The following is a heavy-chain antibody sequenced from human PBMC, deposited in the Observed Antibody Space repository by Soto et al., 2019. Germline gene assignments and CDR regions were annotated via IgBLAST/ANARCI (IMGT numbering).Heavy chain of an antibody. CDR1: GFSLSTSGVG. CDR3: ARRPSYCSGGSCYAGFDY. Sequence: QITLKESGPTLVKPTETLTLTCTFSGFSLSTSGVGVGWIRQPPGKALEWLALIYWDDAKRYSTSLKSRLTVTKDTSKNQDVLTMTTMDPVDTATYYCARRPSYCSGGSCYAGFDYWGQGTLVTVYS. CDR2: IYWDDAK. D-gene: IGHD2-15*01. J-gene: IGHJ4*02. V-gene: IGHV2-5*02.